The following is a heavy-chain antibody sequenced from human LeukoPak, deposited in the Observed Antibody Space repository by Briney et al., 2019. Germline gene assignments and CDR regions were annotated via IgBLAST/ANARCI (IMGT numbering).Heavy chain of an antibody. J-gene: IGHJ4*02. V-gene: IGHV1-2*06. Sequence: ASVKVSCKASGYTFTSCYMHWVRQAPGQGLEWMGRIDVNSGDTYLAQKFQGRVTLTRDTSISTDYLELSSLNSDDSAVYYCARYIGGSGWCWGQGALVTVSS. CDR1: GYTFTSCY. CDR2: IDVNSGDT. CDR3: ARYIGGSGWC. D-gene: IGHD3-16*01.